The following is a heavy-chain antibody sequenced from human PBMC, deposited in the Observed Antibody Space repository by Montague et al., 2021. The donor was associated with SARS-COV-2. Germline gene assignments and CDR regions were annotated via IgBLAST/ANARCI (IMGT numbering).Heavy chain of an antibody. CDR3: ARLTGRIADYRNFDL. D-gene: IGHD1-14*01. Sequence: SETLSLTCTISGGSVSSSSYYLGWIRQPPGKGLAWIGSIDNSWCIYSKPSLKSPVAVSVDTSLNQFSLELRSLAAADTAVYYCARLTGRIADYRNFDLWGRGTLV. CDR1: GGSVSSSSYY. V-gene: IGHV4-39*01. CDR2: IDNSWCI. J-gene: IGHJ2*01.